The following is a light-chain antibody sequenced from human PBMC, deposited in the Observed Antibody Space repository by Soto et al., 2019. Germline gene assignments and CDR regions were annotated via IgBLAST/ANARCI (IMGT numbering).Light chain of an antibody. V-gene: IGKV1-27*01. CDR2: AAS. CDR3: QKYYSGPL. Sequence: DIQMTQSPSSLSASVGDRVTITCRASQVISDYLAWYQQKPGKAPKLLIYAASTLQSGVPSRFGGSGSGTDFTLTISSLQPEDVATYYCQKYYSGPLFGQGTRLEIK. J-gene: IGKJ5*01. CDR1: QVISDY.